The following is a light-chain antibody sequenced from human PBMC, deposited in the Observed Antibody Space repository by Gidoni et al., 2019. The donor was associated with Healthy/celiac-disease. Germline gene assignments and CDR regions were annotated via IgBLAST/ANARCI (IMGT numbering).Light chain of an antibody. CDR1: QSISSC. Sequence: DIKMTQSPSSLSASVGDRVTITCRASQSISSCLNWYQQKPGKDPKLLIYAASSLQSGVPSRFSGSGSGTDFTLTISSLQPEDFAIYYCQQSYSTPWTFGQGTKVEIK. V-gene: IGKV1-39*01. CDR2: AAS. CDR3: QQSYSTPWT. J-gene: IGKJ1*01.